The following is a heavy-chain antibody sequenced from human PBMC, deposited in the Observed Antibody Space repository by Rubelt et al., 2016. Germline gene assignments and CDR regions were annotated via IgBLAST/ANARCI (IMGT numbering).Heavy chain of an antibody. D-gene: IGHD6-13*01. CDR1: GDSVSSNSAA. Sequence: QVQLQQSGPGLVKPSQTLSLTCAISGDSVSSNSAAWSWIRQSPSRGLEWLGRTYYRSKWYNDYAVTVKIRITITPDTSKNQFSLQRNSVTPEDTAVYYCARAAAAFHGMDVWGQGTTVTVSS. CDR3: ARAAAAFHGMDV. J-gene: IGHJ6*02. CDR2: TYYRSKWYN. V-gene: IGHV6-1*01.